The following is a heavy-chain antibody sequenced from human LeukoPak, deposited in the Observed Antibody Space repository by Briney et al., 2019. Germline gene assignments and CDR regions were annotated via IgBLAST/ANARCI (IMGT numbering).Heavy chain of an antibody. CDR3: ARATYGSGSYSPYYFDY. D-gene: IGHD3-10*01. J-gene: IGHJ4*02. V-gene: IGHV1-18*01. Sequence: HRASVKVSCKASGYTFTSYGMSWVRQAPGQGLEWMGWISAYNGNTSYAQKLQGRVTMTTDTSTSTAYMELRSLRSDDTAVYYCARATYGSGSYSPYYFDYWGQGTLVTVSS. CDR2: ISAYNGNT. CDR1: GYTFTSYG.